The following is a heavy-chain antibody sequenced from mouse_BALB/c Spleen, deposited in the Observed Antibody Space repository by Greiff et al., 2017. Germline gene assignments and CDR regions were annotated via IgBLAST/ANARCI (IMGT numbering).Heavy chain of an antibody. CDR1: GYTFTSYW. V-gene: IGHV1S81*02. D-gene: IGHD2-3*01. CDR3: TRGGYYLAY. CDR2: INPSNGRT. J-gene: IGHJ3*01. Sequence: QVQLQQPGAELVKPGASVKLSCKASGYTFTSYWMHWVKQRPGQGLEWIGEINPSNGRTNYNEKFKSKATLTVDKSSSTAYMQLSSLTSEDSAVYYCTRGGYYLAYWGQGTLVTVSA.